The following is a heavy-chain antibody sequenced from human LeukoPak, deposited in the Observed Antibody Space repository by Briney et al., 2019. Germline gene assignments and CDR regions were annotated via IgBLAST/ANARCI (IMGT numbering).Heavy chain of an antibody. J-gene: IGHJ3*01. CDR1: GFTFSSYA. D-gene: IGHD1-26*01. CDR2: ISGSGGSP. CDR3: AKAFRRGWERDAFAF. Sequence: PGGSLRLSCSASGFTFSSYAMSWVRQAPGKGLEWVSAISGSGGSPYYADSVKGRFTISRDNSKNTLYLQMNSLRAEDTAVYYCAKAFRRGWERDAFAFWGQGTLVTVSS. V-gene: IGHV3-23*01.